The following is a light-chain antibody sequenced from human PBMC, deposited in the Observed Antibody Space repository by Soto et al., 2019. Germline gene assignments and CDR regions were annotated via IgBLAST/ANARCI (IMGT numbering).Light chain of an antibody. CDR3: QVWDSSSDHPVV. V-gene: IGLV3-21*04. J-gene: IGLJ2*01. CDR2: YDS. Sequence: ELTQPPSVSVAPGKTARITCGGNNIGSKSVHWYQQKPGQAPVLVIYYDSDRPSGIPERFSGSNSGNTATLTISRVEAGDEADYYCQVWDSSSDHPVVFGGGTKVTVL. CDR1: NIGSKS.